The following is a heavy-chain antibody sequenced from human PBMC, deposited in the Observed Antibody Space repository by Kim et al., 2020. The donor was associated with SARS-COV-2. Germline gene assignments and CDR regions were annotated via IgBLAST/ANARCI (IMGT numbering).Heavy chain of an antibody. D-gene: IGHD3-10*01. J-gene: IGHJ4*02. CDR1: GYTFTNYY. CDR3: ARRGSESYSGSFDY. Sequence: ASVKVSCKASGYTFTNYYMFCVRQAPGHGLEWMGIINPSTGDTTHAQKFQGRVTMARDTSTGTVYMELSSLRSEDTAVYYCARRGSESYSGSFDYWGQGTLVTVSS. V-gene: IGHV1-46*03. CDR2: INPSTGDT.